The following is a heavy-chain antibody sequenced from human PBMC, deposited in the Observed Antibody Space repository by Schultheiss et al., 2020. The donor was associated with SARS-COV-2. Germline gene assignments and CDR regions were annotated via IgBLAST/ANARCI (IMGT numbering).Heavy chain of an antibody. J-gene: IGHJ6*02. D-gene: IGHD3-3*01. CDR2: INPNSGGT. V-gene: IGHV1-2*02. Sequence: ASVKVSCKASGGTFSSYAISWVRQAPGQGLEWMGGINPNSGGTSSAQRFQGRVTMTTDTSISTAYMELSRLRSDDTAMYYCARTYDFFSRYGMDVWGQGTTVTVSS. CDR1: GGTFSSYA. CDR3: ARTYDFFSRYGMDV.